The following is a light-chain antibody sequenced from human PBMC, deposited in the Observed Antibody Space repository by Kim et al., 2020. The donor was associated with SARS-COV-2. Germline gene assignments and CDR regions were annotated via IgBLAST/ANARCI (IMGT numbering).Light chain of an antibody. V-gene: IGKV3-11*01. J-gene: IGKJ2*04. CDR3: QQRNDWPPGGS. CDR2: DAS. CDR1: KTRGRC. Sequence: SAGERAALPCRCSKTRGRCLVCYQQKPGHAPTLLINDASSRAAGIPAKFSGSGSGTDFTPTITSLEPYDYAIYYCQQRNDWPPGGSFGQGTKLEIK.